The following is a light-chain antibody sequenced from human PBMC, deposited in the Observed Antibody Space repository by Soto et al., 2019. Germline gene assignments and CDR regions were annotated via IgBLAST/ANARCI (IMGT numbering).Light chain of an antibody. CDR3: QQYDNLPYT. V-gene: IGKV1-33*01. CDR1: QYISTY. Sequence: DIQMTQSPSSLSASVGDRVTITCQASQYISTYLNWYQQKPGKATNLLIYAASSLETGVPSRFSGGGSGTDFTFTISSLQPEDIAAYYCQQYDNLPYTFGQGTKLEIK. J-gene: IGKJ2*01. CDR2: AAS.